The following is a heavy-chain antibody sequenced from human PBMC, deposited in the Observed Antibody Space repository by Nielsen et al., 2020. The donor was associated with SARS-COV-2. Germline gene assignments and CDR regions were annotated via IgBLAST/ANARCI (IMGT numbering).Heavy chain of an antibody. CDR1: GFTFSSYD. CDR3: ARDRDTAMVLDY. CDR2: IGTAGDT. V-gene: IGHV3-13*01. D-gene: IGHD5-18*01. Sequence: GESLKISCAASGFTFSSYDMHWVRQATGKGLEWVSAIGTAGDTYYPGSVKGRFTISRENAKNSLYLQMNSLRAEDTAVYYCARDRDTAMVLDYWGQGTRVTVSS. J-gene: IGHJ4*02.